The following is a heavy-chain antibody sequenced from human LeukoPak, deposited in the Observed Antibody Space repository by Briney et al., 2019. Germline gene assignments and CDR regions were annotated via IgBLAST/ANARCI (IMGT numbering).Heavy chain of an antibody. D-gene: IGHD2-8*01. CDR2: ISYDGSNK. Sequence: PGRSLRLSCAASGFTFSSYAMHWVRQAPGKGLEWVAVISYDGSNKYYADSVKGRFTISRDNSKNTLYLQMNSLRAEDTAVCYCANLDLYCTNGVCYGDYWGQGTLVTVSS. J-gene: IGHJ4*02. CDR1: GFTFSSYA. CDR3: ANLDLYCTNGVCYGDY. V-gene: IGHV3-30-3*01.